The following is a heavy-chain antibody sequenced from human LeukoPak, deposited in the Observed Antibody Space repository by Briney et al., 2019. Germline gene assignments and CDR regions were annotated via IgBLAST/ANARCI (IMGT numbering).Heavy chain of an antibody. CDR3: AKDGLCPDVCPTEIAVSGYFDS. D-gene: IGHD6-19*01. Sequence: GGPLKLSVAPPGLRFIIFTMSWVRQAPGKGLEWISPINYNGAGTYYAGSVKGRFTISRDNSNNTVFLQMNSLSAEDTAVYYCAKDGLCPDVCPTEIAVSGYFDSWGQGILVTVSS. CDR2: INYNGAGT. V-gene: IGHV3-23*01. J-gene: IGHJ4*02. CDR1: GLRFIIFT.